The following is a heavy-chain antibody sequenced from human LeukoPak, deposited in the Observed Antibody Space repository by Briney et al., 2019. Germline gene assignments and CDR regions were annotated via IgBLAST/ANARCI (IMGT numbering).Heavy chain of an antibody. Sequence: LSLTCTVSGGSISSSSYYWGWIRQPPGKGLEWVSYISTSGGTIYYADSVKGRFTISRDNAKNSLYLQMNSLRAEDTAVYYCARDSYYGGTQDYWGQGTLVTVSS. CDR1: GGSISSSSYY. J-gene: IGHJ4*02. V-gene: IGHV3-11*04. CDR3: ARDSYYGGTQDY. CDR2: ISTSGGTI. D-gene: IGHD4-23*01.